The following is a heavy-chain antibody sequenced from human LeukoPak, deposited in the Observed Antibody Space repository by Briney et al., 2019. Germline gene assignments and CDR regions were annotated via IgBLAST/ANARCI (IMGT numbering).Heavy chain of an antibody. D-gene: IGHD1-26*01. CDR1: GGSFSGYY. Sequence: PSETLSLTCAVYGGSFSGYYWSWIRQPPGKGLEWIGEINHSGSTNYNPSLKSRVTISVDTSKKQFSLKLSSVTAADTAVYFCARARLVSVVGARTYFFDYWGQGTLVTVSS. CDR3: ARARLVSVVGARTYFFDY. V-gene: IGHV4-34*01. CDR2: INHSGST. J-gene: IGHJ4*02.